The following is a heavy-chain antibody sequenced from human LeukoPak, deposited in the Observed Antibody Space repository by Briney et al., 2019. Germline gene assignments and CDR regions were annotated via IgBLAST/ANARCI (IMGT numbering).Heavy chain of an antibody. V-gene: IGHV3-23*01. Sequence: GGSLRLSCAASGFTFSSYAMSWVRQAPGKGLEWASAISGSGGSTYYADSVKGRFTISRDNSKNTLYLQMNSLRAEDTAVYYCAKVPNHHWESYDILTGYYLDYWGQGTQVTVSS. CDR3: AKVPNHHWESYDILTGYYLDY. CDR2: ISGSGGST. CDR1: GFTFSSYA. D-gene: IGHD3-9*01. J-gene: IGHJ4*02.